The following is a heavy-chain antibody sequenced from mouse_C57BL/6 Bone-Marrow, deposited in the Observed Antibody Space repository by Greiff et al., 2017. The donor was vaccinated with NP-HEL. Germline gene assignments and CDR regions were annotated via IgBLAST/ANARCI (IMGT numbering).Heavy chain of an antibody. CDR3: ARGLYYYGSSSYAMDY. V-gene: IGHV5-4*01. J-gene: IGHJ4*01. CDR2: ISDGGSYT. Sequence: EVQVVESGGGLVKPGGSLKLSCAASGFTFSSYAMSWVRQTPEKRLEWVATISDGGSYTYYPDNVKGRFTISRANAKNNLYLQMSHLKSEDTAMYYCARGLYYYGSSSYAMDYWGQGTSVTVSS. D-gene: IGHD1-1*01. CDR1: GFTFSSYA.